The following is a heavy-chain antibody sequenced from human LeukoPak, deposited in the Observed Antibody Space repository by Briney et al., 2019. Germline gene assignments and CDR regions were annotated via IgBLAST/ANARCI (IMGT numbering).Heavy chain of an antibody. CDR2: INPNSGGT. V-gene: IGHV1-2*02. J-gene: IGHJ4*02. CDR1: GYTFTGYY. Sequence: GASVKVSCKASGYTFTGYYMHWVRQAPGQGLEWMWWINPNSGGTNYAQKSQSRVTMTRVTSISTAYMELSRLRSDDTAVYCCARDPTPPYDGDYWGQGTLVTVSS. D-gene: IGHD3-16*01. CDR3: ARDPTPPYDGDY.